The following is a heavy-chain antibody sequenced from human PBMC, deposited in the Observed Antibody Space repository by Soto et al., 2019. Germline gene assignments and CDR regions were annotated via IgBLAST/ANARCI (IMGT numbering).Heavy chain of an antibody. J-gene: IGHJ5*01. CDR1: GYTFTGYY. CDR3: ARDRRVSPFGSFDS. V-gene: IGHV1-2*04. CDR2: INTNSGGT. D-gene: IGHD2-8*01. Sequence: GASVKVSCKASGYTFTGYYMHWVRQAPGQGLEWMGWINTNSGGTNYAQKLQGWVTMTRDTSISTAYMELSRLRSDDTAGYYCARDRRVSPFGSFDSSGQGTQVTVSS.